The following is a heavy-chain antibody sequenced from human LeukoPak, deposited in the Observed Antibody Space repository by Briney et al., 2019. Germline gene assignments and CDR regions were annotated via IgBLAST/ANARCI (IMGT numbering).Heavy chain of an antibody. Sequence: GASVKVSCKASGYTFTGYYMHWVRQAPGQGLAWMGWINPNSGGTNYAQKFQGRVTMTRDTSISTAYMELSRLRSDDTAVYYCASFMCSSTSCFREADYWGQGTLVTVSP. CDR1: GYTFTGYY. CDR3: ASFMCSSTSCFREADY. J-gene: IGHJ4*02. V-gene: IGHV1-2*02. D-gene: IGHD2-2*01. CDR2: INPNSGGT.